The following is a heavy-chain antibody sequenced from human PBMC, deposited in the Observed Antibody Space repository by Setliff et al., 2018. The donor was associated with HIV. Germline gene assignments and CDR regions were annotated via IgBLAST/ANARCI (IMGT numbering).Heavy chain of an antibody. J-gene: IGHJ4*02. D-gene: IGHD5-18*01. CDR1: GYSISSGYY. CDR2: VFHSGST. CDR3: ARDAERGYSYGYDY. Sequence: ETLSLTCAVSGYSISSGYYWGWIRQPPGKGLEWIGSVFHSGSTYYNPSLKSRVTMSVGTSKNQFSLKLSSVTAADTAVYYCARDAERGYSYGYDYWGQGTQVTVSS. V-gene: IGHV4-38-2*02.